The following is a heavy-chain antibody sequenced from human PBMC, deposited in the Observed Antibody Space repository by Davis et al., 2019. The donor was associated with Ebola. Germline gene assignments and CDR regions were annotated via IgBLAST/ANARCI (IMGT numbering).Heavy chain of an antibody. J-gene: IGHJ4*02. V-gene: IGHV3-23*01. Sequence: GESLKISCAASGFTFSSYAMSWARQAPGKGLEWVSAISGSGGSTYYADSVKGRFTISRDSSKNTLYLQMNSLRAEDTAVYYCAKEPIVATITYYFDYWGQGTLVTVSS. D-gene: IGHD5-12*01. CDR1: GFTFSSYA. CDR3: AKEPIVATITYYFDY. CDR2: ISGSGGST.